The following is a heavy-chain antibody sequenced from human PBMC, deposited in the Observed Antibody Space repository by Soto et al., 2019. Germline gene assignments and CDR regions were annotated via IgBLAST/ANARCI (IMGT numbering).Heavy chain of an antibody. D-gene: IGHD1-20*01. J-gene: IGHJ6*02. CDR2: ISFDGRNK. CDR3: AIDTSTAITSYYFYGMDV. V-gene: IGHV3-30*03. Sequence: QVQLVESGGGVVQPGRSLRLSCAASGFIFSTYGMHWVRQAPGKGLEWVAVISFDGRNKYYADSVRGRFTISRDNSKNTLHLQMNSLRGEDTAVYYCAIDTSTAITSYYFYGMDVWGQGTTVTVSS. CDR1: GFIFSTYG.